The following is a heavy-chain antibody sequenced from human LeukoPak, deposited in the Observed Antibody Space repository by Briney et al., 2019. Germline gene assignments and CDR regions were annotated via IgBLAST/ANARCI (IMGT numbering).Heavy chain of an antibody. Sequence: SETLSLTCTVSGGSISSSSYYWGWIRQPPGKGLEWIGSIYYSGSTYYNPSLKSRVTISVDTSKNQFSLKLSSVTAADTAVYYCARDTEGLAARGYFDYWGQGTLVTVSS. V-gene: IGHV4-39*07. CDR2: IYYSGST. J-gene: IGHJ4*02. D-gene: IGHD6-6*01. CDR3: ARDTEGLAARGYFDY. CDR1: GGSISSSSYY.